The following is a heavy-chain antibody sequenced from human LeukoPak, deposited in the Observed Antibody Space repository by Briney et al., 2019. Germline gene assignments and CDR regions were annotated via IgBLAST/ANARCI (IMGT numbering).Heavy chain of an antibody. CDR1: GYTFTGYY. J-gene: IGHJ4*02. CDR3: ARDGGFGELPDY. CDR2: INPNSGST. D-gene: IGHD3-10*01. V-gene: IGHV1-2*02. Sequence: ASVKVSCKASGYTFTGYYMHWVRQAPGQGLEWMGWINPNSGSTNYAQKFQGRVTMTRDTSISTAYMELSRLRSDDTAVYYCARDGGFGELPDYWGQGTLVTVSS.